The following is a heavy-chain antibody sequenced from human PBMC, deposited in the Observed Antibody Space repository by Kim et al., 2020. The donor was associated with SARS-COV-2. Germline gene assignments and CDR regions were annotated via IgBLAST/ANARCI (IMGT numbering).Heavy chain of an antibody. CDR3: ARDRTAFDY. CDR1: GLTFSTTD. CDR2: ISRCGSAI. J-gene: IGHJ4*02. D-gene: IGHD1-1*01. V-gene: IGHV3-48*02. Sequence: GGSLRLSCAVSGLTFSTTDMHWVRQAPGKGLEWIAYISRCGSAIVYADSVKGRFTISRDEAKNSIFLQMNSLRDEDTAVYYCARDRTAFDYWGQGTLVTVSS.